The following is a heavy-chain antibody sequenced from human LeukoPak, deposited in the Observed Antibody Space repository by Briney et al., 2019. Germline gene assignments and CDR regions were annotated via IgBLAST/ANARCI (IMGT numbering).Heavy chain of an antibody. J-gene: IGHJ4*02. V-gene: IGHV3-23*01. CDR1: GFTFSSYA. CDR2: ISGSGGST. Sequence: GGSLRLSCAASGFTFSSYAMSWVRQAPGMGLEWVSAISGSGGSTYYADSVKGRFTISRDNSKNTLYLQMNSLRAEDTAVYYCAKGSYYDFWSGYYSYFEYWGQGTLVTVSS. CDR3: AKGSYYDFWSGYYSYFEY. D-gene: IGHD3-3*01.